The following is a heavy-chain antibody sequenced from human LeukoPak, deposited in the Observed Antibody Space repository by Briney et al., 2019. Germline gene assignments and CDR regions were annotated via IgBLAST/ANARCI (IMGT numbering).Heavy chain of an antibody. D-gene: IGHD2-15*01. CDR3: ARDHDEGYCSGGSCSGWFDP. CDR2: ISSSSTYI. J-gene: IGHJ5*02. Sequence: GGSLRLSCAASGFSFSSYSMNWVRQAPGKGLEWVSYISSSSTYIYYADSVKGRFTISRDNAKNSLYLQMNSLRAEDTAVYYSARDHDEGYCSGGSCSGWFDPWGQGTLVTVSS. CDR1: GFSFSSYS. V-gene: IGHV3-21*01.